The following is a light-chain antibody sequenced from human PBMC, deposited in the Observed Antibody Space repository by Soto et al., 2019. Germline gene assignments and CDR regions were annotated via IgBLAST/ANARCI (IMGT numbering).Light chain of an antibody. CDR1: SSDVGSYIL. J-gene: IGLJ1*01. CDR3: CSYAGAHTFV. Sequence: QPASVSGSPGQSITISCTGTSSDVGSYILVSWYQQHPGRAPKLLIYEGSQRPSGVSHRFSGSKSGNTASLTISGLQAEDEANYYCCSYAGAHTFVFGTGTKLTV. CDR2: EGS. V-gene: IGLV2-23*01.